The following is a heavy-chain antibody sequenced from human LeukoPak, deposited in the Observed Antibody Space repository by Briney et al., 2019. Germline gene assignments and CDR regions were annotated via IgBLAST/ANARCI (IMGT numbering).Heavy chain of an antibody. CDR3: AKDSYTDYYGSGSYPLFDY. V-gene: IGHV3-23*01. CDR2: ISGSGGST. J-gene: IGHJ4*02. Sequence: GGSLRLSCAASGFTFSSYAMSWVRQAPGKGLEWVSAISGSGGSTYYADSVKGRFTISRDNSKNTLYLQMNSLRAEDTAVYYCAKDSYTDYYGSGSYPLFDYWGQGTLVTVSS. D-gene: IGHD3-10*01. CDR1: GFTFSSYA.